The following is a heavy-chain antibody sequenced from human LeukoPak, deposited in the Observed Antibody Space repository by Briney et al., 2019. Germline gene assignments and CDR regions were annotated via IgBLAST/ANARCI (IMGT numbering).Heavy chain of an antibody. D-gene: IGHD4-11*01. CDR1: GFTFSSYA. J-gene: IGHJ6*03. V-gene: IGHV3-23*01. CDR2: ISGSGGST. Sequence: GGSLRLSCAASGFTFSSYAMSWVRQAPGKGLEWVSAISGSGGSTYCADSVKGQFTISRDNSKNTLYLQMNSLRAEDTAVYYCAKTSDYSNYYYYMDVWGRGTTVTVSS. CDR3: AKTSDYSNYYYYMDV.